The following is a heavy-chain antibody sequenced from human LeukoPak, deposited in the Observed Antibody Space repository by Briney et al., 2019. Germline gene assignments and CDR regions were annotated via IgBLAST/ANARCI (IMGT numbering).Heavy chain of an antibody. CDR2: IWYDGSNK. V-gene: IGHV3-33*01. Sequence: PGRSLRLSCAASGFTFSSYGMHWVRQAPGKGLEWVAVIWYDGSNKYYADSVKGRFTISRNNSKNTLYLQMNSLRAEDTAVYHCARSGIVATIDAFDIWGQGTMVTVSS. J-gene: IGHJ3*02. CDR3: ARSGIVATIDAFDI. CDR1: GFTFSSYG. D-gene: IGHD5-12*01.